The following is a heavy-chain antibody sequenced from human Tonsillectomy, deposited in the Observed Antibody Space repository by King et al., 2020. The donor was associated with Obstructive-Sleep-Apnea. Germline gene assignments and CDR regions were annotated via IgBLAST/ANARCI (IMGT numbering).Heavy chain of an antibody. D-gene: IGHD3-10*01. CDR3: AKAGNYYGSGSYPFDY. CDR2: ISWNSGSI. V-gene: IGHV3-9*01. Sequence: QLVQSGGGLVQPGRSLRLSCAASGFTFDDYAMHWVRQAPGKGLEWVSGISWNSGSIGYADSVKGRFTISRDNAKNSLYLQMNSLRAEDTALYYCAKAGNYYGSGSYPFDYWGQGTLVTVSS. CDR1: GFTFDDYA. J-gene: IGHJ4*02.